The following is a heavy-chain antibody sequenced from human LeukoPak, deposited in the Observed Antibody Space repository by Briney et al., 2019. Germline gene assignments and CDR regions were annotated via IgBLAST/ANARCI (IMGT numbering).Heavy chain of an antibody. D-gene: IGHD3-22*01. V-gene: IGHV5-51*03. CDR3: ARRGYYYDSSGYYRPLHALDI. Sequence: PGESLKISCKGFGYSFTSYWIGWVRQMPGKGLEWMGIIYPGDSDTRYSPSFQGQVTISADKSISTAYLQWSSLKASDTAMYYCARRGYYYDSSGYYRPLHALDIWGQGTMVTVSS. J-gene: IGHJ3*02. CDR2: IYPGDSDT. CDR1: GYSFTSYW.